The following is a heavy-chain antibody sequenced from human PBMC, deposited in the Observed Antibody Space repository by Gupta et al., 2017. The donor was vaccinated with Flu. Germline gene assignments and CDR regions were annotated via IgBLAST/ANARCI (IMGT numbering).Heavy chain of an antibody. J-gene: IGHJ5*02. CDR3: ARSQGALRPNWLDP. CDR2: ISASGSTV. Sequence: MKWIRQAPGKRLECVAYISASGSTVFYADSVKGRFTISRDSANNSVHLQMNSLRVEDAAVYYCARSQGALRPNWLDPWGQGALVAVS. V-gene: IGHV3-11*01. D-gene: IGHD6-6*01.